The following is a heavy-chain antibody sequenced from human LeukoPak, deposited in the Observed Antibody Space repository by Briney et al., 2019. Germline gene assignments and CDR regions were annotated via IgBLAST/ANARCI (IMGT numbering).Heavy chain of an antibody. CDR1: GYTFTGYY. CDR3: ARELELQPYFDY. CDR2: INPNSGGT. Sequence: ASVKVSCKASGYTFTGYYMHWVRQAPGQGLEWMGWINPNSGGTNYAQKFQGRVTMTRDTSISTAYMELSRLRSEDTAVYYCARELELQPYFDYWGQGTLVTVSS. J-gene: IGHJ4*02. D-gene: IGHD1-7*01. V-gene: IGHV1-2*02.